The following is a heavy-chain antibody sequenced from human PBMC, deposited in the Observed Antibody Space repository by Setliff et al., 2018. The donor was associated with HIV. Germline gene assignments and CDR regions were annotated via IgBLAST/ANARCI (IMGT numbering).Heavy chain of an antibody. D-gene: IGHD3-3*01. CDR2: IKEDGSEK. J-gene: IGHJ3*02. CDR3: ARAASYYNFWSGYNPHAFDI. CDR1: GFTFSSYW. V-gene: IGHV3-7*01. Sequence: GGSLRLSCAASGFTFSSYWVSWVRQAPGKGLEWVANIKEDGSEKYSVDSGKGRFSIFRDNSNNSLYLQMNSLRAEDTAVYFCARAASYYNFWSGYNPHAFDIWGQGTMVTVSS.